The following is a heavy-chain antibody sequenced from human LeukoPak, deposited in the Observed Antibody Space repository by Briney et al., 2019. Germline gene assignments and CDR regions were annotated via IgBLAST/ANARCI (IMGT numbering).Heavy chain of an antibody. D-gene: IGHD3-3*01. CDR3: AKAELGVDTFFDY. V-gene: IGHV3-23*01. Sequence: GGSLRLSCAASGFTFSSYAMSWVRQAPGRGLEWVATLSGSGAGTYYSDSVQGRFTISRDNSKRTLFLQMNSLRAEDTAFYYCAKAELGVDTFFDYWGQGTLVTVSS. CDR2: LSGSGAGT. J-gene: IGHJ4*02. CDR1: GFTFSSYA.